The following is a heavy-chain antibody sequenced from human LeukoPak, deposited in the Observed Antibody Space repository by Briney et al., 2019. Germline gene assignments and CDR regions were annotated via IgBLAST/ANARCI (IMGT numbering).Heavy chain of an antibody. D-gene: IGHD3-22*01. CDR2: INSDGSTT. CDR3: ARLTYYYDSSGLAHDAFDI. CDR1: GFTFSSYW. J-gene: IGHJ3*02. V-gene: IGHV3-74*01. Sequence: GGSLRLSCAASGFTFSSYWMHWVRQAPGKGLVWVSRINSDGSTTSYADSVKGRFTISRDNAKNTLYLQLSSLRGEDTARYYCARLTYYYDSSGLAHDAFDIWGQGAMVTVSS.